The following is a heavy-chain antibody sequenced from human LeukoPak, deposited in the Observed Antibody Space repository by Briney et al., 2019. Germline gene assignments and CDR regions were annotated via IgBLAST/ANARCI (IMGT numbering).Heavy chain of an antibody. CDR1: GYTFTGYY. D-gene: IGHD3-10*01. V-gene: IGHV1-2*02. J-gene: IGHJ6*02. CDR2: INPNSGGT. Sequence: ASVKVSCKASGYTFTGYYMHWVRQAPGQGLEWMGWINPNSGGTNYAQKFQGRVTMTRDTSISTAYTELSRLRSDDTAVYYCARDLWFGELFASRDYYGMDVWGQGTTVTVSS. CDR3: ARDLWFGELFASRDYYGMDV.